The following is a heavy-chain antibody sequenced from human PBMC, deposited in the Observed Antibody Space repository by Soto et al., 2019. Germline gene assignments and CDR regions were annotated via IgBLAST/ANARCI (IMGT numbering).Heavy chain of an antibody. D-gene: IGHD4-17*01. V-gene: IGHV4-38-2*01. Sequence: SETLSLTCAVSGYSISSGYYWGWIRQPPGKGLEWIGSIYHSGSTYCNPSLKSRVTISVDTSKNQFSLKLSSVTAADTAVYYCARATTVTTTDYWGQGTLVTVSS. CDR3: ARATTVTTTDY. CDR2: IYHSGST. J-gene: IGHJ4*02. CDR1: GYSISSGYY.